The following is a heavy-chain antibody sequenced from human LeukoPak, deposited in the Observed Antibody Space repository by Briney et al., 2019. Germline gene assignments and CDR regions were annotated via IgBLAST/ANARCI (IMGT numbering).Heavy chain of an antibody. CDR3: ARGEEGFDAFDI. J-gene: IGHJ3*02. D-gene: IGHD3-10*01. CDR2: IYYSGST. Sequence: SETLSLICTVSGGSISRSSYYWGWIRQPPGKGLEWIASIYYSGSTYYNPSLKSRVTISVDTSKNQFSLKLSSVTAADTAVYYCARGEEGFDAFDIWGQGTMVTVSS. CDR1: GGSISRSSYY. V-gene: IGHV4-39*01.